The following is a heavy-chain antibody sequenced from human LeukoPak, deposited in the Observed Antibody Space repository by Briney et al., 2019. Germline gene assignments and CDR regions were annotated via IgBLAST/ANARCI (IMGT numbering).Heavy chain of an antibody. CDR3: ARMMEDIVVVPAPNWFDP. CDR1: GSSLSNARGG. V-gene: IGHV2-26*01. Sequence: ESGPVLVKPTETLTLTCTVSGSSLSNARGGVSWIRQPPGKALEWLAHIFSNDEKSYSTSLKSRLTISKDTSKSQVVLTMTNMDPVDTATYYCARMMEDIVVVPAPNWFDPWGQGTLVTVSS. CDR2: IFSNDEK. D-gene: IGHD2-2*01. J-gene: IGHJ5*02.